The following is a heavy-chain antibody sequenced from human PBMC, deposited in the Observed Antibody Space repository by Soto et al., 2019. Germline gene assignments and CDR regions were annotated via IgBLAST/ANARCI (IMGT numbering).Heavy chain of an antibody. CDR1: GFTFSSYA. CDR3: AKDLGYCSSTSCYGHYYYYGMDV. V-gene: IGHV3-23*01. J-gene: IGHJ6*02. CDR2: ISGSGGST. D-gene: IGHD2-2*01. Sequence: LSLTCAASGFTFSSYAMSWVRQAPGKGLEWVSAISGSGGSTYYADSVKGRFTISRDNSKNTLYLQMNSLRAEDTAVYYCAKDLGYCSSTSCYGHYYYYGMDVWGQGTTVTVSS.